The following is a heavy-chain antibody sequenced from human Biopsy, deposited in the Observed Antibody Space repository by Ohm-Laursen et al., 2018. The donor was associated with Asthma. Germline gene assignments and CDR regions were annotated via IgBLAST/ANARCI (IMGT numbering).Heavy chain of an antibody. CDR3: ARTFHFWSPCHAEHYQL. D-gene: IGHD3-3*01. V-gene: IGHV3-7*01. CDR1: GFTFGDYC. Sequence: GSLRLSCAASGFTFGDYCMSWVRQVPGQGLEWVANIKHDGSEKNHVDSLKGRFTISRDNAKNLLFLQMNSLRAEDTAIYYCARTFHFWSPCHAEHYQLWGQGTLVTVSS. J-gene: IGHJ1*01. CDR2: IKHDGSEK.